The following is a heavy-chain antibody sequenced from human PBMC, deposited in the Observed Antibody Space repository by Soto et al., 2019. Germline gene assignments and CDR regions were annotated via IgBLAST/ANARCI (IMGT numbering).Heavy chain of an antibody. D-gene: IGHD3-3*01. V-gene: IGHV3-21*01. J-gene: IGHJ3*02. CDR3: ARVSGYDFWSGYYLNDASDI. CDR1: GFTFSSYS. Sequence: EVQLVESGGGLVKPGGSLRLSCAASGFTFSSYSMNWVRQAPGKGLEWVSSISSSSSYIYYADSVKGRFTISRDNAKNSLYLQMNSLRAEDTAVYYCARVSGYDFWSGYYLNDASDIWGQGTMVTVSS. CDR2: ISSSSSYI.